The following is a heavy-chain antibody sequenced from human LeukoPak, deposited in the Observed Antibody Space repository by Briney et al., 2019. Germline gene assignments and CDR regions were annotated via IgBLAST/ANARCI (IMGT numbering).Heavy chain of an antibody. CDR3: ANDRGTCWYEAFDI. CDR1: GFTFSNFA. D-gene: IGHD6-13*01. CDR2: STAGVDNT. Sequence: GGSLRLSCGASGFTFSNFAMAWARQAPGRGLGWVSTSTAGVDNTDYADSGTCQLSMARNKYKNALYLQLSSLRAEDTAVYDCANDRGTCWYEAFDIWGQGTMVTVSS. V-gene: IGHV3-23*01. J-gene: IGHJ3*02.